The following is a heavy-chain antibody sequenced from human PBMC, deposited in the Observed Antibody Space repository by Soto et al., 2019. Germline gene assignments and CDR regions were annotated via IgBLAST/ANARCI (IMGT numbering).Heavy chain of an antibody. J-gene: IGHJ4*02. D-gene: IGHD3-22*01. V-gene: IGHV1-46*01. CDR2: INPSGGST. CDR1: GYTFTSYY. Sequence: ASVKVSCKASGYTFTSYYMHWVRQAPGQGLEWMGIINPSGGSTSYAQKFQGRVTMTRDTSTSTVYMELSSPRSEDTAVYYCAREGPELDMYYYDSSGYYLYYFDYWGQGTLVTVSS. CDR3: AREGPELDMYYYDSSGYYLYYFDY.